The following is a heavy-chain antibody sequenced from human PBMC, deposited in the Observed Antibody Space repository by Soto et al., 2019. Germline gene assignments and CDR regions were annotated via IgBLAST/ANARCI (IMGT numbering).Heavy chain of an antibody. CDR3: ARWWSGSRQGFDP. V-gene: IGHV4-31*03. J-gene: IGHJ5*02. D-gene: IGHD3-3*01. Sequence: SETMCLTCTVAGGYIINGGYYWSWIRQHPGKGLEWIGYIYYSGSTYYNPSLKSRVTISVDTSKNQFSLKLSSVTAADTAVYYCARWWSGSRQGFDPWGQGTLVTVSS. CDR1: GGYIINGGYY. CDR2: IYYSGST.